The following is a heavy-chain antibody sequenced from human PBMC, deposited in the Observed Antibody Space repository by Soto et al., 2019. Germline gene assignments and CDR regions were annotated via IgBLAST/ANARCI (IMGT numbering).Heavy chain of an antibody. Sequence: GESLKISCQGFGYIFTSYWIGWVRQMPGKGLEWMGIIYPGDSDTRYSPSFQGQVTISADKSISTAYLQWSSLKASDTAIYYCARGGYQLLSYYYSYMDVWGKGTTVTVSS. J-gene: IGHJ6*03. CDR2: IYPGDSDT. V-gene: IGHV5-51*01. D-gene: IGHD2-2*01. CDR1: GYIFTSYW. CDR3: ARGGYQLLSYYYSYMDV.